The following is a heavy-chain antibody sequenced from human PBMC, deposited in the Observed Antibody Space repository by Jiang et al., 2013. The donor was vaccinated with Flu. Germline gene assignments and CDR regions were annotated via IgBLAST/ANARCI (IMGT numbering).Heavy chain of an antibody. V-gene: IGHV4-39*01. CDR3: ARHVRLELPRRIYNWFDP. Sequence: GPGLVKPSETLSLTCTVSGGSISSSIYYWGWIRQPPGKGLEWIGTIYYSGSTYYNPSLKSRVTISVDTSKNQFSLKLSSVTAADTAVYYCARHVRLELPRRIYNWFDPWGQGTLVTVSS. CDR2: IYYSGST. J-gene: IGHJ5*02. CDR1: GGSISSSIYY. D-gene: IGHD1-7*01.